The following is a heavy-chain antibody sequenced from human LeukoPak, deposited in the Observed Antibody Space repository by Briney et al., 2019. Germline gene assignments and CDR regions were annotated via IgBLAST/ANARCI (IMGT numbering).Heavy chain of an antibody. CDR3: AGGMSWWPWDY. V-gene: IGHV4-34*01. D-gene: IGHD2-15*01. CDR1: GGSFSGYY. Sequence: SETLSLTCAVYGGSFSGYYWSWIRQPPGKGLEWIGEINHSGSTNYNPSLKSRVTISVDTSKNQFSLKLSSVTAADTAVYYCAGGMSWWPWDYWGQGTLVTVSS. CDR2: INHSGST. J-gene: IGHJ4*02.